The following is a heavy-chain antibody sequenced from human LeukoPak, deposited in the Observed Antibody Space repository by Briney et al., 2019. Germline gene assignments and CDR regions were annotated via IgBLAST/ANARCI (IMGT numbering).Heavy chain of an antibody. J-gene: IGHJ5*02. CDR2: IYYSGST. CDR3: ARVPGGALNWFDP. Sequence: LETLSLTCTVSGYSISSGYNWGWIRQPPGKGLEWIGGIYYSGSTYHNPSLKSRVTISVDTSKNQFSLKLSSVTAADTAVYYCARVPGGALNWFDPWGQGTLVTVSS. D-gene: IGHD1-1*01. V-gene: IGHV4-38-2*02. CDR1: GYSISSGYN.